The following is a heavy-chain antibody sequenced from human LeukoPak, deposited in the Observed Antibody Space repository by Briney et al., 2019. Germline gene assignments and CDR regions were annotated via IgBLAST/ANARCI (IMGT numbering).Heavy chain of an antibody. V-gene: IGHV4-61*02. CDR3: AGEEVDLQRWRAPFEI. J-gene: IGHJ3*02. Sequence: PSETLSLTCTVSGGSISSGSYYWSWIRQPAGKGLEWIGRIYTSGSTNYNPSLKSRVTISVDTSKNQFSLRLSSVTAADTAVYYCAGEEVDLQRWRAPFEIWGQGTMVTVSS. CDR1: GGSISSGSYY. D-gene: IGHD1-1*01. CDR2: IYTSGST.